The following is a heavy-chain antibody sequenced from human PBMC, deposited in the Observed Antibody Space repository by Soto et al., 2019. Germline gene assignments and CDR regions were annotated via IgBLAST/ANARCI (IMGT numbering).Heavy chain of an antibody. D-gene: IGHD3-9*01. J-gene: IGHJ6*02. V-gene: IGHV2-26*01. CDR1: GFSLSNARMG. CDR3: ARTTSYDILTGLMDYYYGMDV. Sequence: SGPTRVNPTETLTLTCTVSGFSLSNARMGVSWIRQPPGKALEWLAHIFSNDEKSYSTSLKSRLTISKDTSKSQVVLTMTNMDPVDTATYYYARTTSYDILTGLMDYYYGMDVWGQGTTVTVSS. CDR2: IFSNDEK.